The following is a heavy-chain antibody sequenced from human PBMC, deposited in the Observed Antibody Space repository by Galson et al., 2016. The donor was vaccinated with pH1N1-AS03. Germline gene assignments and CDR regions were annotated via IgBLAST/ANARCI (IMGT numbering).Heavy chain of an antibody. CDR2: ISANNGDT. CDR3: ARMENRWGDAYDI. D-gene: IGHD1-14*01. CDR1: DDTFNSHG. V-gene: IGHV1-18*01. Sequence: SVKVSCKASDDTFNSHGISWVRQAPGQGLEWMGWISANNGDTNYAQKFQGRVTMTTDTSTSTTHMELRSLRYDDTAVYYCARMENRWGDAYDIWGQGTVVTVSS. J-gene: IGHJ3*02.